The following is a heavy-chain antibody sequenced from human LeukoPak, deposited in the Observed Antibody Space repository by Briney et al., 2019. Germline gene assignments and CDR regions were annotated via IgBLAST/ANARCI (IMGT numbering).Heavy chain of an antibody. V-gene: IGHV4-38-2*02. D-gene: IGHD3-10*01. CDR2: IYHSGST. CDR1: GYSISSGYY. J-gene: IGHJ4*02. Sequence: SETLSLTCTVSGYSISSGYYWGWIRQPPGKGLEWIGSIYHSGSTYYNPSLKSRVTISVDTSKNQFSLKLSSVTAADTAVYYCARGRRITMVRGVISAVFDYWGQGTLVTVSS. CDR3: ARGRRITMVRGVISAVFDY.